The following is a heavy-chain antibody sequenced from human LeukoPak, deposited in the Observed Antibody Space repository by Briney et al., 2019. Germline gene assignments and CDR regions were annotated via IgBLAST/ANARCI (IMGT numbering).Heavy chain of an antibody. J-gene: IGHJ4*02. CDR2: INWNGGST. CDR3: ARGDYYGSGSSGGDY. Sequence: RRGGSLRLSCAASGFTFDDYGMSWVRQAPGKGLEWVSGINWNGGSTGYADSVKGRFTISRDNAKNSLYLQMNSLRAEDTALYYCARGDYYGSGSSGGDYWGQGTLVTVSS. V-gene: IGHV3-20*04. CDR1: GFTFDDYG. D-gene: IGHD3-10*01.